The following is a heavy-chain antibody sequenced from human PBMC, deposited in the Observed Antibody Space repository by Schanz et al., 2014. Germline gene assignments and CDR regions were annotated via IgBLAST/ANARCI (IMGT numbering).Heavy chain of an antibody. Sequence: EADLVESGGGLIQRGESLRLSCSASGFSFSSYSMNWVRQAPGKGLEWVSDISSGSSYANYADSVKGRFTVSRDNSRNTLYLQMNSLRTEDTAVYYCASPSGYSDYGTYFDFWGQGTLVTVSS. CDR2: ISSGSSYA. V-gene: IGHV3-48*01. J-gene: IGHJ4*02. D-gene: IGHD5-12*01. CDR1: GFSFSSYS. CDR3: ASPSGYSDYGTYFDF.